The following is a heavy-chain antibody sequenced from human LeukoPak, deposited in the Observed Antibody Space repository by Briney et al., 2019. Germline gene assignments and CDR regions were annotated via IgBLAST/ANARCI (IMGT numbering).Heavy chain of an antibody. CDR3: ARAGGQRWLQFLHYYYYMDV. V-gene: IGHV3-23*01. Sequence: SGGSLRLSCAASGFTFNSYVMSWVRQAPGKGLEWVSGISGPGRTTYYADFVKGRFTISRDNSKNTLYLQMNSLRAEDTAVYYCARAGGQRWLQFLHYYYYMDVWGKGTTVTISS. CDR2: ISGPGRTT. CDR1: GFTFNSYV. J-gene: IGHJ6*03. D-gene: IGHD5-24*01.